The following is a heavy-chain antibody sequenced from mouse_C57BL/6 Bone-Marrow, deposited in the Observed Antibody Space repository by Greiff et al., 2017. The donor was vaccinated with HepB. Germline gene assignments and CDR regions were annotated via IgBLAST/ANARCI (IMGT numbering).Heavy chain of an antibody. Sequence: LVESGPELVKPGASVKISCKASGYAFSSSWMNWVKQRPGKGLEWIGRIYPGDGDTNYNGKFKGKATLTADKSSSTAYMQLSSLTSEDSAVYFCARPITTVVPYAMDYWGQGTSVTVSS. CDR2: IYPGDGDT. CDR1: GYAFSSSW. D-gene: IGHD1-1*01. CDR3: ARPITTVVPYAMDY. V-gene: IGHV1-82*01. J-gene: IGHJ4*01.